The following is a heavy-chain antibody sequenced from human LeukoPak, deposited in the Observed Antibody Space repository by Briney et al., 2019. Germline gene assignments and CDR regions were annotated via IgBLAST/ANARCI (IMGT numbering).Heavy chain of an antibody. CDR1: GYTFRGNY. CDR2: IDGNNGDT. V-gene: IGHV1-2*02. CDR3: ARDPSSVTLYFFDY. Sequence: ASVKVSCKASGYTFRGNYIHWLRQAPGQGLEWMGWIDGNNGDTKSAQKFQGRVTMSRDTSISTAYMDLSSLSPDDAAVYYCARDPSSVTLYFFDYWGQGTLVTVSS. D-gene: IGHD4-11*01. J-gene: IGHJ4*02.